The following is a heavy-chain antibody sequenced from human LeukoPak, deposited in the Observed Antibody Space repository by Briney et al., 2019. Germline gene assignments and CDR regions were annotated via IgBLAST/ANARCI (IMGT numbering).Heavy chain of an antibody. D-gene: IGHD5-18*01. J-gene: IGHJ4*02. CDR2: INGGGSS. Sequence: PGGSLRLSCAASGFTFNNYAMTWVRQAPGQGLEWVSVINGGGSSYYADSVKGRFTVSRDNSKNTLYLQMNSLRDEDTAVYYCAKGQGYNYGDSIDYWGQGTLVTVSS. CDR1: GFTFNNYA. CDR3: AKGQGYNYGDSIDY. V-gene: IGHV3-23*01.